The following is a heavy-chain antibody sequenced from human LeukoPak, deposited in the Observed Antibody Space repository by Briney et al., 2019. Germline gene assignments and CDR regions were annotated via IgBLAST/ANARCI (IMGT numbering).Heavy chain of an antibody. CDR1: GGSFSGYY. CDR3: AREGGVIVQGGGYFDY. Sequence: PSETLSLTCAVYGGSFSGYYWSWIRQPPGKGLEWIGEINHSGSTNYNPSLKSRVTISVDTSKNQFSLKLSSVTAADTAVYYCAREGGVIVQGGGYFDYWGQGTLVTVSS. J-gene: IGHJ4*02. CDR2: INHSGST. V-gene: IGHV4-34*01. D-gene: IGHD3-16*02.